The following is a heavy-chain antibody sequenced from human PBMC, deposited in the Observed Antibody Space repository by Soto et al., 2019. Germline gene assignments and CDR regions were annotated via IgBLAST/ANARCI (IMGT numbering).Heavy chain of an antibody. CDR2: IGWNSGSV. V-gene: IGHV3-9*01. J-gene: IGHJ4*02. D-gene: IGHD3-22*01. CDR1: GFTFDDYA. Sequence: GGSLRLSCAASGFTFDDYAMHWVRQAPGKGLEWVSGIGWNSGSVGYADSVKGRFTISRGNAKKFLYLQMNSLRAEDTAVYFCARDLGYYDSSGYFDYWGQRTLVTVSS. CDR3: ARDLGYYDSSGYFDY.